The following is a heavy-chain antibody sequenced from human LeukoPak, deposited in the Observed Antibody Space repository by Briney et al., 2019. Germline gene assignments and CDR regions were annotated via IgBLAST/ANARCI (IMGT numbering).Heavy chain of an antibody. V-gene: IGHV3-7*01. CDR3: ARGPSYCSSTSCYLYWYFDL. D-gene: IGHD2-2*01. Sequence: GGSLRLSCAASGFTFSSYWMSWVRQARGKGLEWVANIKQDGSEKYYVDSVKGRFTISRDNAKNSLYLQMNSLRAEDTAVYYCARGPSYCSSTSCYLYWYFDLWDRGTLVTVSS. CDR1: GFTFSSYW. J-gene: IGHJ2*01. CDR2: IKQDGSEK.